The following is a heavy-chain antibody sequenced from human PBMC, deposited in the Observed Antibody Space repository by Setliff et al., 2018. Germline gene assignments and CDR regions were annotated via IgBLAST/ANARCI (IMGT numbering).Heavy chain of an antibody. J-gene: IGHJ3*02. Sequence: GASVKVSCKTSGFMFYTFGFSWVRHVPEQGFEWMGCISGYNGNTNYAQKFQGRVTMTRDTSTSTVYMEVISLKSEDTAVYFCARDRFYNSWSGTSITAPHDAFDIWGQGTMVTVSS. CDR1: GFMFYTFG. V-gene: IGHV1-18*01. CDR3: ARDRFYNSWSGTSITAPHDAFDI. D-gene: IGHD3-3*01. CDR2: ISGYNGNT.